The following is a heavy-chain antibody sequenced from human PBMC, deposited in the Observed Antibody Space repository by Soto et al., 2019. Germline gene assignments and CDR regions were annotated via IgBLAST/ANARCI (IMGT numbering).Heavy chain of an antibody. CDR2: ISSGSKTI. D-gene: IGHD6-6*01. V-gene: IGHV3-48*02. Sequence: PGGSLRLSCAASGFTFSGYSVNWVRQAPGKGLEWVSYISSGSKTIYYADSVKGRFTVSRDNARNSQYLQMNSLRDEDTAVYYCAKSSLGLWGQGTLVTVSS. CDR3: AKSSLGL. J-gene: IGHJ4*02. CDR1: GFTFSGYS.